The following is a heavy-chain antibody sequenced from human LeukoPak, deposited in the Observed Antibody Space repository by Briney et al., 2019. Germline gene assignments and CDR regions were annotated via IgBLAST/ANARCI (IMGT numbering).Heavy chain of an antibody. D-gene: IGHD1-7*01. CDR3: AKRKYEDSWIYPMDV. CDR1: GFTFRNYD. J-gene: IGHJ6*03. CDR2: IRSDGSDE. V-gene: IGHV3-30*02. Sequence: GGSLRLSCAASGFTFRNYDMHWVRQTPDRGLEWVAFIRSDGSDEEYTDSVKGRFTISRDNSKNTLYLQMNNLGGEDRALYYCAKRKYEDSWIYPMDVWGKGTTDIVSS.